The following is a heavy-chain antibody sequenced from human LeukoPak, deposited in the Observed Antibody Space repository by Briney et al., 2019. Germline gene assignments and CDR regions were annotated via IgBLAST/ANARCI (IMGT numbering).Heavy chain of an antibody. CDR3: ARPQEEDGYNYNWAFDY. J-gene: IGHJ4*02. CDR2: ISAYNGNT. V-gene: IGHV1-18*04. CDR1: GYTFTSYY. Sequence: ASVKVSCKASGYTFTSYYMHWVRQAPGQGLEWMGWISAYNGNTNYAQELQGRVTMTTDTSTTTAYMELRSLRSDDTAVYYCARPQEEDGYNYNWAFDYWGQGTLVTVSS. D-gene: IGHD5-24*01.